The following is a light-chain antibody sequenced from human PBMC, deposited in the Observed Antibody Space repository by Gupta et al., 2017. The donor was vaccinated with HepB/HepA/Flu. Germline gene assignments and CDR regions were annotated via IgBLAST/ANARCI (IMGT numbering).Light chain of an antibody. CDR2: GAS. J-gene: IGKJ1*01. V-gene: IGKV3-15*01. CDR1: QSVGTN. Sequence: ETVMTQSTATLSVSPGESVALSCRASQSVGTNLAWYQQKPGQAPRLLIHGASTRATGIPARFSGSGSGTDFTLSISSLQSEDFAVYYCHQYNNWPPWTFGQGTNVE. CDR3: HQYNNWPPWT.